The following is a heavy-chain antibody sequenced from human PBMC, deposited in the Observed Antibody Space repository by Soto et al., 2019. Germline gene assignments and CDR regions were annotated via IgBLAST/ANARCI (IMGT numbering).Heavy chain of an antibody. V-gene: IGHV1-2*04. CDR2: INPNSGGT. CDR1: GYTFTGYY. D-gene: IGHD2-21*02. CDR3: ARSPGGVVTARYSFDY. J-gene: IGHJ4*02. Sequence: QVQLVQSGAEVKKPGASVKVSCKASGYTFTGYYMHWVRQAPGQGLEWMGWINPNSGGTNYAQKFQGWVTMTRDTSISTAYMELRRLRSDDTAVYYCARSPGGVVTARYSFDYWGQGTLVTVSS.